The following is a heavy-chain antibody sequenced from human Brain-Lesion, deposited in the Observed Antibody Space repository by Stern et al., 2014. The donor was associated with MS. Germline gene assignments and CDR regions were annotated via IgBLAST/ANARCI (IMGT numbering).Heavy chain of an antibody. Sequence: QMQLVQSGAEVQKPGASVKVSCKVSGYTLTEFSMHWVRQAPRKGLEWMGGFDPEDGETIYAQKFQGRVTMTEDTSTDTAYMELSSLRSEDTAVYYCATLSPGAGGNYYRHFDYWGQGTLVTVSS. CDR2: FDPEDGET. V-gene: IGHV1-24*01. J-gene: IGHJ4*02. D-gene: IGHD1-26*01. CDR1: GYTLTEFS. CDR3: ATLSPGAGGNYYRHFDY.